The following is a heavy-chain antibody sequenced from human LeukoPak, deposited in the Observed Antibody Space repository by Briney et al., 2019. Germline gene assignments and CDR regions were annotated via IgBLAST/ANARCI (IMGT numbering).Heavy chain of an antibody. CDR1: GFTFSTYR. D-gene: IGHD6-13*01. V-gene: IGHV3-74*01. CDR2: INSDGSST. Sequence: GGSLRLSCVASGFTFSTYRMHWVRQAPGQGLVWVERINSDGSSTTYADSVKGRFTISRDNAKNTLYLQMNSLRAEDTAVYYCARDIYSKSGDDYWGQGTLVTVSS. J-gene: IGHJ4*02. CDR3: ARDIYSKSGDDY.